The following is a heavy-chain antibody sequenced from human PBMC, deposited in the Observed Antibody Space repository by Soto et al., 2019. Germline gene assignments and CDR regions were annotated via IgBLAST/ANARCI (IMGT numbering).Heavy chain of an antibody. D-gene: IGHD6-13*01. Sequence: EVQLLESGGGLVQPGGSLRLSCAASGFTFSSYAMSWVRQAPGKGLEWVSAISGSGGSTYYADSVKGRFTISRDNSKNTLDLQMNSLRAEDTAVYYCAKDRSGSSSWYDFDYWGQGTLVTVSS. J-gene: IGHJ4*02. CDR1: GFTFSSYA. CDR2: ISGSGGST. V-gene: IGHV3-23*01. CDR3: AKDRSGSSSWYDFDY.